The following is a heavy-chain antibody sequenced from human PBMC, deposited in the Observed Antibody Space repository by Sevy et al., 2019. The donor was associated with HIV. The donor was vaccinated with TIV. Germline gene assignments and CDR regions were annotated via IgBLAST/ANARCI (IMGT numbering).Heavy chain of an antibody. Sequence: GGSLRLSCAASGFTFKTYALHWVRQTPGRGLEWLALISSNGERGFYANSVRGRFTVSRDNSMNTLYLQMTSLTPEDTAVYYCARGPEWELTSFLSHWGQGTLVTVSS. V-gene: IGHV3-30*04. CDR1: GFTFKTYA. D-gene: IGHD1-26*01. CDR2: ISSNGERG. J-gene: IGHJ4*02. CDR3: ARGPEWELTSFLSH.